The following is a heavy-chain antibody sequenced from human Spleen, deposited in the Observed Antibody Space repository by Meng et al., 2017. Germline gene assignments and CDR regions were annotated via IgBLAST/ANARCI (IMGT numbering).Heavy chain of an antibody. J-gene: IGHJ4*02. CDR2: INPKSGDT. CDR1: GYTFPDYW. CDR3: ARDEDISAAGKLFGDY. Sequence: ASVKVSCKASGYTFPDYWLHWVRRAPGQGLGWMGRINPKSGDTHYAQRFQGRVTMTGDTSISIAYMELSGLRSDDTAMYYCARDEDISAAGKLFGDYWGQGTLVTVSS. V-gene: IGHV1-2*06. D-gene: IGHD6-13*01.